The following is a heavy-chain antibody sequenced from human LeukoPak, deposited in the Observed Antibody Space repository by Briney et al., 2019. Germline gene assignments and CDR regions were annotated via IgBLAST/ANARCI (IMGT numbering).Heavy chain of an antibody. CDR2: IYTSGST. Sequence: PSETLSLTCTVSGGSISSGSYYWSWIRQPAGKGLEWIGHIYTSGSTNYNPSLKSRVTISVDTSKNQFSLKLSSVTAADTAVYYCARELSVLGSSWSFDYWGQGTLVTVSS. CDR1: GGSISSGSYY. J-gene: IGHJ4*02. CDR3: ARELSVLGSSWSFDY. D-gene: IGHD6-13*01. V-gene: IGHV4-61*09.